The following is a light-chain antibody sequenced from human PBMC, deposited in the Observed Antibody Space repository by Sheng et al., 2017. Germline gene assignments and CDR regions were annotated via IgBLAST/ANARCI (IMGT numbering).Light chain of an antibody. CDR3: QQYYTFPRT. J-gene: IGKJ1*01. CDR1: QGISTY. V-gene: IGKV1D-8*01. Sequence: VIWMTQSPSLLSASTGDRVTISCRVSQGISTYLAWYRQKPGKVPELLIYGASTLQSGVPSRFSGSGSGTDFTLTISCLQSEDFATYYCQQYYTFPRTFGQGPRWK. CDR2: GAS.